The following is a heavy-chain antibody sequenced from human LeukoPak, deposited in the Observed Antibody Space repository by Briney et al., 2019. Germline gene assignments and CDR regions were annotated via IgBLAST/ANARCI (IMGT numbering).Heavy chain of an antibody. CDR1: GFTFNTYN. J-gene: IGHJ6*03. D-gene: IGHD1-26*01. CDR2: ITSSSSYI. CDR3: ARDPYSGSYGDYYYYYMHV. Sequence: PGESLRLSCVASGFTFNTYNMNWVRQAPGKGLEWVSSITSSSSYIYYADSVKGRFTISRDNAKSSLYLQMNSLRDEDTAVYYCARDPYSGSYGDYYYYYMHVWGKGTTVTISS. V-gene: IGHV3-21*01.